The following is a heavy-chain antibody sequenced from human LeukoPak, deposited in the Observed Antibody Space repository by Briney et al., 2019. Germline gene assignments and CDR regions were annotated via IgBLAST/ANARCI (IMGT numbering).Heavy chain of an antibody. CDR2: INHSAST. Sequence: SETLSLPGPVYVGSFNDFNWSGIAQPPGRGLEGFGKINHSASTNYNPSLKSRVTMSVDTSKNQFSLKMTSVTAADTALYYCARADHSSGGLARFDPWGQGTLVTVSS. J-gene: IGHJ5*02. D-gene: IGHD3-22*01. V-gene: IGHV4-34*01. CDR1: VGSFNDFN. CDR3: ARADHSSGGLARFDP.